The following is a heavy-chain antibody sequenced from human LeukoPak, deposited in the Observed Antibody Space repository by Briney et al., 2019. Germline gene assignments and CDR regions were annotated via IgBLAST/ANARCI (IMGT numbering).Heavy chain of an antibody. V-gene: IGHV4-59*08. CDR3: ARLDPIWYFEL. CDR1: GASITSYY. Sequence: SETLSLTCTVSGASITSYYWGWIRQPPGKGLECIGYIYYSGSTNYNPSLKWRVSMSIGTSRAQFSLRLSSVTAADTAVYYCARLDPIWYFELWGRGTLVTVSS. CDR2: IYYSGST. J-gene: IGHJ2*01.